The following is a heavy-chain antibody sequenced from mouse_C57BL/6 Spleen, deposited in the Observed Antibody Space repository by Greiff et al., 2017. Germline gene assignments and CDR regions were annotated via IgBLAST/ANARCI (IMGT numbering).Heavy chain of an antibody. CDR1: GYAFSSSW. Sequence: VQRVESGPELVKPGASVKISCKASGYAFSSSWMNWVKQRPGKGLEWIGRIYPGDGDTNYNGKFKGKATLTADKSSSTAYMQLSSLTSEDSAVYFCARDDYDGTSYAMDDWGQGTSVTVSS. CDR3: ARDDYDGTSYAMDD. V-gene: IGHV1-82*01. D-gene: IGHD2-4*01. J-gene: IGHJ4*01. CDR2: IYPGDGDT.